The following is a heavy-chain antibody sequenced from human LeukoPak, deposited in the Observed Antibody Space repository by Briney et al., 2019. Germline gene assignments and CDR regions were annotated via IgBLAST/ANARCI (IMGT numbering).Heavy chain of an antibody. D-gene: IGHD3-9*01. J-gene: IGHJ6*02. CDR2: MNPNSSNT. V-gene: IGHV1-8*01. CDR1: GYTFTSYD. Sequence: ASVKVSCKASGYTFTSYDINWVRQATGQGLEWMGWMNPNSSNTGYAQKFQGRVTMTRNTSISTAYMELSSLRSEDTAVYYCARANHYDILTGYLYYYYGMDVWGQGTTVTVSS. CDR3: ARANHYDILTGYLYYYYGMDV.